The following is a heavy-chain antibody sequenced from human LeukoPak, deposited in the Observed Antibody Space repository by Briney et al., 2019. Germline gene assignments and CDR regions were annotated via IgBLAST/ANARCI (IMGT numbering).Heavy chain of an antibody. V-gene: IGHV4-30-2*01. Sequence: PSETLSLTCAVSGGSINSGDYSWSWIRQPPGKGLEWIGYMYHSGSTYYNPSLKSRVTISVDRSKNQFSLKLSSVAAADTAVYYRARGASFMVRGVIPNGVAFDIWGQGTMVTVSS. D-gene: IGHD3-10*01. CDR2: MYHSGST. J-gene: IGHJ3*02. CDR1: GGSINSGDYS. CDR3: ARGASFMVRGVIPNGVAFDI.